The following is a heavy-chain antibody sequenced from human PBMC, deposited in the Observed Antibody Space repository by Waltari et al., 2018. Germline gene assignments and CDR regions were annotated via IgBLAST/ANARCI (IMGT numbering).Heavy chain of an antibody. Sequence: QVQLVQSGAEVKKPGSSVKVSKASGGTFSSYAISRVRQAPGQGLEWMGGIIPILGIANYAQKFQGRVTITADKSTSTAYMELSSLRSEDTAVYYCARGIAVGWYSWFDPWGQGTLVTVSS. J-gene: IGHJ5*02. V-gene: IGHV1-69*10. D-gene: IGHD6-19*01. CDR1: GGTFSSYA. CDR3: ARGIAVGWYSWFDP. CDR2: IIPILGIA.